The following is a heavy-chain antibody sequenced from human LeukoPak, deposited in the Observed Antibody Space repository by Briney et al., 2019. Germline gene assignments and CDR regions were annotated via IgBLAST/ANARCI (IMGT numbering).Heavy chain of an antibody. D-gene: IGHD6-13*01. V-gene: IGHV1-2*02. Sequence: GASVKVSCKASGYTFTGYYMHWVRQAPGQGLEWMGWINPNSGGTNYAQKFQGRVTMTRDTSISTAYMDLSRLRSDDTAVYYCARVAAAGTGIFVNFYYSTDIWGKGTTVTISS. CDR3: ARVAAAGTGIFVNFYYSTDI. CDR1: GYTFTGYY. J-gene: IGHJ6*03. CDR2: INPNSGGT.